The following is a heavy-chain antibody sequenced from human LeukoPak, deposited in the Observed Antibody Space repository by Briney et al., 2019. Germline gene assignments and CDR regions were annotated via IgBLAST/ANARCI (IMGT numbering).Heavy chain of an antibody. D-gene: IGHD6-19*01. CDR1: GFTFGDYA. CDR3: ARGGEQWLSSFDY. CDR2: IRSKAYGGTT. J-gene: IGHJ4*02. Sequence: GGSLRLSCTASGFTFGDYAMSWFRQAPGKGLEWVGFIRSKAYGGTTEYAASVKGRFTISRDDSKSIAYLQMNSLKTEDTAVYYCARGGEQWLSSFDYWGQGTLVTVSS. V-gene: IGHV3-49*03.